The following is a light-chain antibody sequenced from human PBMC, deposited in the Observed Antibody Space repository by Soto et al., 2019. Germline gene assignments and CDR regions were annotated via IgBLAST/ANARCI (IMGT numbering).Light chain of an antibody. CDR2: SNN. J-gene: IGLJ2*01. CDR1: RSNIGSNT. CDR3: ATWDDSLNGHVV. Sequence: QSVLSQPPSASGTPGQRVTISCSGSRSNIGSNTVNWYRQLPGTAPKRLMYSNNQRPSGVSDRFSGSKSGTSASLAVRGLQSEDEADYYCATWDDSLNGHVVFGGGTKVTVL. V-gene: IGLV1-44*01.